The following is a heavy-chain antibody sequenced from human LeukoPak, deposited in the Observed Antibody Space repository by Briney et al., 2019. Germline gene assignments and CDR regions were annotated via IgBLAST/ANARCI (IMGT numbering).Heavy chain of an antibody. D-gene: IGHD1-26*01. CDR3: ARDRFSVGATTNYYYYYMDV. Sequence: ASVKVSCKASGYTFTSYYMHWVRQAPGQGLEWMGIINPSGGSTSYAQKFQGRVTMTRDMSTSTVYMEPSSLRSEDTAVYYCARDRFSVGATTNYYYYYMDVWGKGTTVTISS. J-gene: IGHJ6*03. CDR2: INPSGGST. V-gene: IGHV1-46*01. CDR1: GYTFTSYY.